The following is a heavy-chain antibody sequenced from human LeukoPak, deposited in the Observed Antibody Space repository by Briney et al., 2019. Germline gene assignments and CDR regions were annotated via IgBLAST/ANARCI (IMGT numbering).Heavy chain of an antibody. V-gene: IGHV3-23*01. CDR3: AKDLDRVVVVVAATYHYYYYYGMDV. J-gene: IGHJ6*02. CDR1: GFTFSSYA. CDR2: ISGSGGST. Sequence: GGSLRLSCAASGFTFSSYAMSWVRQAPGKGLEWVSAISGSGGSTYYADSVKGRFTISRDNSKNTLYLQMNSLRAEDTAVYYCAKDLDRVVVVVAATYHYYYYYGMDVWGQGTTVTVSS. D-gene: IGHD2-15*01.